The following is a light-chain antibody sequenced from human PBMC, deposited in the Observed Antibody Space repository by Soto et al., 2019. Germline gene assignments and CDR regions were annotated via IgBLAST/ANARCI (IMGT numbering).Light chain of an antibody. Sequence: QLVLTQSPSASASLGASVKLTCTLSSVHSSYAIAWHQQQPEKGPRYLMKLNSDGSHSKGDGLPDRFSGSSSGAERYLTIASLQSEDEADYYCQTWGTGRVFGGGTKLPVL. V-gene: IGLV4-69*01. CDR2: LNSDGSH. CDR1: SVHSSYA. CDR3: QTWGTGRV. J-gene: IGLJ2*01.